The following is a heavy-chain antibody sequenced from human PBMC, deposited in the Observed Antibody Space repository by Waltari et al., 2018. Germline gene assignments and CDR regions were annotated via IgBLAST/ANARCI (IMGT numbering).Heavy chain of an antibody. CDR3: ARVGRGLLWFQDAFDI. J-gene: IGHJ3*02. Sequence: EVQLVESGGGLVQPGGSLRLSCAASGFTFSTYWMSWVRQAPGKGLEWVANIKQDGSEKYYVDSVKGRFTVSRDNAKNSLYLKMNSLRGEDTAVYYCARVGRGLLWFQDAFDIWGQGTMVTVSS. D-gene: IGHD3-10*01. CDR2: IKQDGSEK. CDR1: GFTFSTYW. V-gene: IGHV3-7*01.